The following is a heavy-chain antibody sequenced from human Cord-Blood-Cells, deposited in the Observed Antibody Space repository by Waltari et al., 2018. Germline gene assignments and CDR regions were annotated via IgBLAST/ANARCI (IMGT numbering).Heavy chain of an antibody. D-gene: IGHD1-1*01. CDR3: ATDPAGNWNAFDI. V-gene: IGHV1-24*01. CDR2: CEPEDGET. CDR1: GSTITEFS. Sequence: QVQLVQSGAEVKKPGASVKVSCKVSGSTITEFSMQWVRTAPGKGREWMGGCEPEDGETIYAQKFQGRVTMTEDTSTDTAYMELSSLRSEDTAVYYCATDPAGNWNAFDIWGQGTMVTVSS. J-gene: IGHJ3*02.